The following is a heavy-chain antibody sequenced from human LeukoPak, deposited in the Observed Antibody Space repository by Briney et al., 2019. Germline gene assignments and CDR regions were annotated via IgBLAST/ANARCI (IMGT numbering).Heavy chain of an antibody. CDR3: ARGRRPYNWNYEDPYFDY. J-gene: IGHJ4*02. D-gene: IGHD1-7*01. Sequence: SVKVSCKASGGTFSSYAISWVRQAPGQGLEWMGGIIPIFGTANYAQKFQDRVTITTDESTSTAYMELSSLRSEDTAVYYCARGRRPYNWNYEDPYFDYWGQGTLVTVSS. CDR2: IIPIFGTA. CDR1: GGTFSSYA. V-gene: IGHV1-69*05.